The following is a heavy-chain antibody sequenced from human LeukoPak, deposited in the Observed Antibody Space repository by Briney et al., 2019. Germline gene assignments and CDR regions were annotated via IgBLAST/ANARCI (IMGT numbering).Heavy chain of an antibody. Sequence: ASVKVSCKASGYTFTSYGISWVRQAPGQGLEWMGRISAYNGNTNYAQKLQGRVTMTTDTSTSTAYMELRSLRSDDAAVYYCASGLHSYGPFDYWGQGTLVTVSS. V-gene: IGHV1-18*01. CDR2: ISAYNGNT. CDR1: GYTFTSYG. D-gene: IGHD5-18*01. J-gene: IGHJ4*02. CDR3: ASGLHSYGPFDY.